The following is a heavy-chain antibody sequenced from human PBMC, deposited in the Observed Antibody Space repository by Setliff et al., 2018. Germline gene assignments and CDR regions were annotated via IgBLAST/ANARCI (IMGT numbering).Heavy chain of an antibody. Sequence: GESLKISCKGSGYTLTEYLIGWVRQMPGKGLEWMGIIFPGDSATKYSPSFQGQVTMSVDKSINTAYLQWRSLRASDTAIYYCARVGDYMGYYYNYYMDVWGKGTTVTVSS. V-gene: IGHV5-51*01. CDR2: IFPGDSAT. D-gene: IGHD3-10*01. CDR1: GYTLTEYL. CDR3: ARVGDYMGYYYNYYMDV. J-gene: IGHJ6*03.